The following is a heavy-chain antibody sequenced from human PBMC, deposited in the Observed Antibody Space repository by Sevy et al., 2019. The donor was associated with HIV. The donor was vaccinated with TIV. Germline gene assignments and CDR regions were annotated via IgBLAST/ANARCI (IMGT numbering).Heavy chain of an antibody. Sequence: GGSLRLSCAASGFTFSSYAMHWVRQAPGKGLEWVSAISGSGGSTYYADSVKGRFTISRDNSKNTLYLQMNSLRAEDTAVYYCAKAGTRLAYYYYYGMDVWGQGTTVTVSS. J-gene: IGHJ6*02. V-gene: IGHV3-23*01. CDR1: GFTFSSYA. CDR2: ISGSGGST. D-gene: IGHD3-10*01. CDR3: AKAGTRLAYYYYYGMDV.